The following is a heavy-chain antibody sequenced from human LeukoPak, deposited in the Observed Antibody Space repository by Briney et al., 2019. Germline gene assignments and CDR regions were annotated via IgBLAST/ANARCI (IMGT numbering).Heavy chain of an antibody. CDR3: ARVYYDSSGYYSFEY. D-gene: IGHD3-22*01. Sequence: SQTLSLTCTVSGGSISSGGYYWSWIRQHPGKGLEWIGYIYYSGSTYYNPSLKSRLTISADTSKNQFSLKLSSVTVVDTAVYYCARVYYDSSGYYSFEYWGQGTLVTVSS. V-gene: IGHV4-31*03. J-gene: IGHJ4*02. CDR1: GGSISSGGYY. CDR2: IYYSGST.